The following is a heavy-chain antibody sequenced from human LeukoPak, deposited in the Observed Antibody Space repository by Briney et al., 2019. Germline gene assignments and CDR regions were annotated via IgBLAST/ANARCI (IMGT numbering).Heavy chain of an antibody. V-gene: IGHV3-48*03. CDR2: ISSSGSTI. CDR3: ARTLYYYDSSGYHGQRYMDV. D-gene: IGHD3-22*01. CDR1: GFTFDSYG. J-gene: IGHJ6*03. Sequence: GGSLRLSCAASGFTFDSYGFHWVRQAPGKGLEWVSYISSSGSTIYYADSVKGRFTISRDNAKNSLYLQMNSLRAEDTAVYYCARTLYYYDSSGYHGQRYMDVWGKGTTVTISS.